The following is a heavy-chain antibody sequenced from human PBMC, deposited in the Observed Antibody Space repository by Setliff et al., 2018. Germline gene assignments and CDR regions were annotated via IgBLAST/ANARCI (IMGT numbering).Heavy chain of an antibody. D-gene: IGHD3-10*01. CDR1: GGPVTRTTTF. Sequence: PSETLSLTCTVSGGPVTRTTTFWGWVRQTPGKGLEWIGSTYDSGSTYYNPSLNSRVTISVDTSKNQFSLKLSSVTAADTAVYYCARHVYGSGSYYNWFDPWGQGTLVTVSS. CDR3: ARHVYGSGSYYNWFDP. V-gene: IGHV4-39*07. J-gene: IGHJ5*02. CDR2: TYDSGST.